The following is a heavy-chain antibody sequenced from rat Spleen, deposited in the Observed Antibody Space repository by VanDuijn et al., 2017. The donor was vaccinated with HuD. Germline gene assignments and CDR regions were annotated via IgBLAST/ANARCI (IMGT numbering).Heavy chain of an antibody. Sequence: EVQLVESGGGLVQPGRSLKFSCAASGFTFSDYYMAWVRQAPKKGLEWVASISYEGSSTYYGDSVKGRFTISRDNAKSTLYLQMNSLRSEDTATYYCARPGDRSNWEQDYFDYWGQGVMVTVSS. CDR2: ISYEGSST. CDR3: ARPGDRSNWEQDYFDY. V-gene: IGHV5-22*01. CDR1: GFTFSDYY. D-gene: IGHD5-1*01. J-gene: IGHJ2*01.